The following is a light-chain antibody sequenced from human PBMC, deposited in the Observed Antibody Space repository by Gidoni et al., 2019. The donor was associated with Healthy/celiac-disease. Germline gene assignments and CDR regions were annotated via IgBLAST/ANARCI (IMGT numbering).Light chain of an antibody. Sequence: IVLTQSPATLSLSPGERATLSCRASQSVSSYLAWYQQKPGQAPRLLIYDASNRATGIPARFSGSGSGTDFTLTISSLEPEDFAVYYCQQRSNWPPGSSFXXXTKLEIK. J-gene: IGKJ2*04. CDR3: QQRSNWPPGSS. V-gene: IGKV3-11*01. CDR2: DAS. CDR1: QSVSSY.